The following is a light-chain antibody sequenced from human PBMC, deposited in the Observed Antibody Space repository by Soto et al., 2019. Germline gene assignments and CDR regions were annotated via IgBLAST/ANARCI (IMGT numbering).Light chain of an antibody. Sequence: DIQMTQSPSSLAASVGDRVTITCRASQGITNHLAWYQQTPGKVPKLLIYGASTLQSGVPSRFSGSGSGTDFTLTISSLQPEDVATYYCQQYNSYSPFTFGPGTKVDIK. CDR3: QQYNSYSPFT. V-gene: IGKV1-27*01. J-gene: IGKJ3*01. CDR1: QGITNH. CDR2: GAS.